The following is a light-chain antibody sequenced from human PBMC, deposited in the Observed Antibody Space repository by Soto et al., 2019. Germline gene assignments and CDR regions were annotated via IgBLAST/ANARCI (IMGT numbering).Light chain of an antibody. CDR1: QRVSSN. Sequence: EIVMTQSPATLSVSPGERATLSCRASQRVSSNLAWYQQKPGPAPRLLIYGASTRATGIPARFSGSGSGTEFTLTISSLQSEDFAVYYCQQYNNWPRTFGQGTKVDIK. CDR3: QQYNNWPRT. CDR2: GAS. V-gene: IGKV3-15*01. J-gene: IGKJ1*01.